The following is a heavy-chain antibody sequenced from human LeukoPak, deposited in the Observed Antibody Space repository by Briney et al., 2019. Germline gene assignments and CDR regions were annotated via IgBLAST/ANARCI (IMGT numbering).Heavy chain of an antibody. V-gene: IGHV4-39*07. Sequence: SETLSLTCTVSGGSVSSTDYYWGWIRQPPGKGLEWIGEINHRGSTNYNPSLKRRVTMSLDTSKNQFSLKLSSVTAADTAVYYCAKSLYGSGSYYNWFDPWGQGTLVTVSS. CDR2: INHRGST. D-gene: IGHD3-10*01. CDR1: GGSVSSTDYY. CDR3: AKSLYGSGSYYNWFDP. J-gene: IGHJ5*02.